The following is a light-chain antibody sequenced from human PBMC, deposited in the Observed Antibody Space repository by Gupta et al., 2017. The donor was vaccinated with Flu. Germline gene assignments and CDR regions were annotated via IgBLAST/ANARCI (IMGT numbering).Light chain of an antibody. CDR2: WAS. J-gene: IGKJ1*01. V-gene: IGKV4-1*01. Sequence: DIVMTQSQESMTVYTGEKATINCKYSQCVLYSSNYYNYVGWYQQKIVQSPKLLLYWASTRESGVPARFTGSGSCTDFLLTISSLQAEDVAVYYCHQYYSTPWTFGQGTKVEIK. CDR1: QCVLYSSNYYNY. CDR3: HQYYSTPWT.